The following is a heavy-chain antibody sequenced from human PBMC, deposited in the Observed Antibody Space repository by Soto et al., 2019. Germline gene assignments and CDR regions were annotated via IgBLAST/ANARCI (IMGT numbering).Heavy chain of an antibody. J-gene: IGHJ5*02. CDR1: GGSMSKFY. D-gene: IGHD4-17*01. CDR2: VYATGTS. Sequence: SETLSLTCSVSGGSMSKFYWSWIRKTAGKGLEWMGRVYATGTSDCNPSLRSRIAMSVDISKKTFSLRLRSVTAADTGVYYCVRDGSKTLRDCFDPWGQGILVTVSS. V-gene: IGHV4-4*07. CDR3: VRDGSKTLRDCFDP.